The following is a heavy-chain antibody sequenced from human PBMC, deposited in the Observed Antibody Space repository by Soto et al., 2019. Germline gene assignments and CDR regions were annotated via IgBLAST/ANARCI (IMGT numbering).Heavy chain of an antibody. V-gene: IGHV3-30-3*01. J-gene: IGHJ4*02. CDR3: ARDASRGRGFGELSGLGY. CDR2: MSYDGSNK. D-gene: IGHD3-10*01. CDR1: GFTFSSYA. Sequence: QVQLVESGGGVVQPGRSLRLSCAASGFTFSSYAMHWVRQAPGKGLEWVAVMSYDGSNKYHADSVKGRFTISRDNSKKTLYLQMNSLRAGDTAVYYCARDASRGRGFGELSGLGYWGQGTLVTVSS.